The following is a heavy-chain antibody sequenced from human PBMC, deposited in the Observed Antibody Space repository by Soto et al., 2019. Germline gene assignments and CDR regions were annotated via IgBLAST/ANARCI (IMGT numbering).Heavy chain of an antibody. CDR3: ARADDYKSSWFDP. CDR1: GASISISY. J-gene: IGHJ5*02. V-gene: IGHV4-59*07. Sequence: PSDTLSLTCTFSGASISISYWSLIRQTPGKGLEWIGHIYYSGSTNYNPSLKSRVSMSLDTSKNQFSLKLISVTAADTAVYYCARADDYKSSWFDPWGQGTLVTVS. CDR2: IYYSGST. D-gene: IGHD4-4*01.